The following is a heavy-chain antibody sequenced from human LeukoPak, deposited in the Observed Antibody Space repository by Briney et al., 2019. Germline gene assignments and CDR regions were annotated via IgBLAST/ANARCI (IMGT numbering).Heavy chain of an antibody. J-gene: IGHJ5*02. CDR2: IYYSGST. V-gene: IGHV4-39*01. CDR3: ARHQYANNWFDP. Sequence: SETLSLTCTVSGDSVSSSSYYWGWIRQPPGKGLEWIGSIYYSGSTYYNPSPRRRLTISVDTSRNQFSLKLTSVTAADTAVYYCARHQYANNWFDPWGQGALVIVSS. CDR1: GDSVSSSSYY. D-gene: IGHD2-8*01.